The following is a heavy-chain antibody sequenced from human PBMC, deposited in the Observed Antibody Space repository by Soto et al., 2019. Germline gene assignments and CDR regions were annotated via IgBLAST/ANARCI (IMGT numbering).Heavy chain of an antibody. CDR1: GYTFTGYY. D-gene: IGHD2-21*02. V-gene: IGHV1-2*02. Sequence: QGHLVQSGAEVKKPGASVKVSCETFGYTFTGYYIHWVRQAPGQGLEWMGWINPNSGGTNYARKFQGRVTMTRDTSISTAYMELSRLRSDDTAVYYCARQLAYCGGDCYSEPIDYWGQGTLVSVSS. CDR3: ARQLAYCGGDCYSEPIDY. CDR2: INPNSGGT. J-gene: IGHJ4*02.